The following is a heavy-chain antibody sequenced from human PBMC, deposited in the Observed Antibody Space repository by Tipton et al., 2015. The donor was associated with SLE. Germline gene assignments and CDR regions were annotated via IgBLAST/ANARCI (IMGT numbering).Heavy chain of an antibody. CDR2: FTSGGDT. CDR1: GFTFSSYA. V-gene: IGHV3-23*03. CDR3: AKDLHTFTWSYLDS. Sequence: SLRLSCAASGFTFSSYAMTWVRQAPGKGLEWVSAFTSGGDTSYADSVKGRFTISRDNSKNILYLQMNSLRAEDTAIYYCAKDLHTFTWSYLDSWGQGTLVTVSS. J-gene: IGHJ4*02. D-gene: IGHD2-8*02.